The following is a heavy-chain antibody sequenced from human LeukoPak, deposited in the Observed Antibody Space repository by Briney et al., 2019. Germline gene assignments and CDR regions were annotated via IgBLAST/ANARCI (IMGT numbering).Heavy chain of an antibody. V-gene: IGHV3-23*01. Sequence: PGGSLRLSCAASGFAFSSYAMSWVRQAPRKGLEWVSSISGSGGYIYYADSVKGQFTISRDNSKNTLSLQMNSLRAEDTAVYYCARLTTYCSVGGCYPGYFDYWGQGALVTVSS. J-gene: IGHJ4*02. CDR2: ISGSGGYI. CDR1: GFAFSSYA. D-gene: IGHD2-15*01. CDR3: ARLTTYCSVGGCYPGYFDY.